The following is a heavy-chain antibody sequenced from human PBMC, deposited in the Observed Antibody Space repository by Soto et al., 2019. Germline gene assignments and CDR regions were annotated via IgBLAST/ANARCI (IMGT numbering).Heavy chain of an antibody. Sequence: SETLSLTCAVSGGSVSSGGYSWNWIRQPPGKGLEWIGYIYHSGTTFYNPSLKSRVTISLDRSKNQFSLKLSSMTAADTAVYYCARGQKGFGFFDYWGQGTLVTVSS. J-gene: IGHJ4*02. CDR3: ARGQKGFGFFDY. CDR1: GGSVSSGGYS. CDR2: IYHSGTT. V-gene: IGHV4-30-2*01. D-gene: IGHD3-16*01.